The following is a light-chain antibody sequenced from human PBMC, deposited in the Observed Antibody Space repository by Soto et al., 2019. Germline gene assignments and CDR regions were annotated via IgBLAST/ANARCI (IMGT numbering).Light chain of an antibody. V-gene: IGKV1D-12*01. CDR2: AAS. CDR3: QQTMTFPFA. Sequence: DIQMTPSPSSVSASVGDGVTITCRASHGIGSWLAWYQQKPGKAPKLLISAASTLQSGVPSRFSGSGSGTDFTLTINGLQPEDFASYYCQQTMTFPFAFGGGTKVEYK. J-gene: IGKJ4*01. CDR1: HGIGSW.